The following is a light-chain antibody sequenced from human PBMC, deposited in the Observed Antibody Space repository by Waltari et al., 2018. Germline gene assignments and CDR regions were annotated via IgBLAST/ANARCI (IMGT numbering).Light chain of an antibody. V-gene: IGKV3-15*01. J-gene: IGKJ5*01. Sequence: DIVMTQSPATLSVSPGERATLSCRASQSVSSNLAGYQQKPGQAPRLLIYGASTRATGIPARFSGSGSGTEFTLTISSLQSEDFAVYYCQQYNNWPRGTFGQGTRLEIK. CDR1: QSVSSN. CDR2: GAS. CDR3: QQYNNWPRGT.